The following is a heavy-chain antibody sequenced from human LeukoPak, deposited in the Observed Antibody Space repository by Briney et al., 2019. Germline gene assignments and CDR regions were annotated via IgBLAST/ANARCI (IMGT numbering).Heavy chain of an antibody. J-gene: IGHJ3*02. V-gene: IGHV4-30-2*01. D-gene: IGHD2-15*01. CDR1: GGSISSGGYY. CDR2: IYHSGST. Sequence: PSETLSLTCTVSGGSISSGGYYWSWIRQPPGKGLEWIGYIYHSGSTYYNPSLKSRVTISVDRSKNQFSLKLSSVTAADTAVYYCARADCSGGSCYNAFDIWGQGTMVTVSS. CDR3: ARADCSGGSCYNAFDI.